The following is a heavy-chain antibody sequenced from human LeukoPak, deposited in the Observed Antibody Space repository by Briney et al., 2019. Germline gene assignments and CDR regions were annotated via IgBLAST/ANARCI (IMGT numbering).Heavy chain of an antibody. CDR1: GFTVSGNH. J-gene: IGHJ4*02. Sequence: PGGSLRLSCAVSGFTVSGNHMTWVRQAPGKGLEWVATIEQDGSEKYYVDSVKGRFTISRDNAKKSLFLQMNSLRADDTAVYYCARPSVLGPNTDYWGQGTLVTVSS. V-gene: IGHV3-7*01. D-gene: IGHD4/OR15-4a*01. CDR3: ARPSVLGPNTDY. CDR2: IEQDGSEK.